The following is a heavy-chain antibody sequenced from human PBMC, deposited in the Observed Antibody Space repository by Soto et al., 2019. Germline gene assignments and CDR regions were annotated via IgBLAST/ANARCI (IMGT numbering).Heavy chain of an antibody. CDR2: IIPIFGTA. CDR1: GGTFSSYA. Sequence: WASVKVSCKASGGTFSSYAISWVRQAPGQGLEWMGGIIPIFGTANYAQKFQGRVTITADESTSTAYMELSSLRSEDTAVYYCARSYSSSPSSYWYFDLWGRGTLVTVSS. V-gene: IGHV1-69*13. CDR3: ARSYSSSPSSYWYFDL. D-gene: IGHD6-6*01. J-gene: IGHJ2*01.